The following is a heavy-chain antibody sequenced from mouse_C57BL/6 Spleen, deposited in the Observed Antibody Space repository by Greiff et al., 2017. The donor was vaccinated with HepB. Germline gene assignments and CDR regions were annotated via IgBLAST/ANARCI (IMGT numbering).Heavy chain of an antibody. CDR2: INPNYGTT. V-gene: IGHV1-39*01. D-gene: IGHD1-1*01. CDR3: ARDYYGSSSAWFAY. Sequence: VQLKESGPELVKPGASVKISCKASGYSFTDYNMNWVKQSNGKSLEWIGVINPNYGTTSYNQKFKGKATLTVDQSSSTAYMQLNSLTSEDSAVYYCARDYYGSSSAWFAYWGQGTLVTVSA. CDR1: GYSFTDYN. J-gene: IGHJ3*01.